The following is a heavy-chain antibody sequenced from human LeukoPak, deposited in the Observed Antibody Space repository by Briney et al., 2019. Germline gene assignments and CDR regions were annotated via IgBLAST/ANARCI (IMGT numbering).Heavy chain of an antibody. CDR1: GVSISSYY. CDR2: IYTNGST. Sequence: SETLSLTCTVSGVSISSYYWSWIRQPAGKGLEWIGRIYTNGSTNYNPSLKSRVTMSVDTSKNQFSLKLSSVTAADTAVYYCARERRRGYYDSSGYSALDYWGQGTLVTVSS. J-gene: IGHJ4*02. V-gene: IGHV4-4*07. D-gene: IGHD3-22*01. CDR3: ARERRRGYYDSSGYSALDY.